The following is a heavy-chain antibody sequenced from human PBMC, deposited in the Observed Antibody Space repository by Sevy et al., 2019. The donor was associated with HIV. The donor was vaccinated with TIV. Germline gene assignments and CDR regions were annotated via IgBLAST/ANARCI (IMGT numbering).Heavy chain of an antibody. CDR2: TRDRRHSYTT. J-gene: IGHJ4*02. CDR3: ARVYDTPWPKSYFDY. CDR1: GFTFSNYG. Sequence: GGSLRLSCAASGFTFSNYGMHWVRQAPGKGLEWVGRTRDRRHSYTTEYAASVRGRFTISRDDSKSSLYLQMNSLKIEDTAVYYCARVYDTPWPKSYFDYWGQGTLVTVSS. D-gene: IGHD3-3*01. V-gene: IGHV3-72*01.